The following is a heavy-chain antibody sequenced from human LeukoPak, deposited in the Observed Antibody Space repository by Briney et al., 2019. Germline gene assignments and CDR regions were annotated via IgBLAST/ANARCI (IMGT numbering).Heavy chain of an antibody. J-gene: IGHJ4*02. V-gene: IGHV4-59*01. D-gene: IGHD1-1*01. CDR1: GGSISSYY. CDR2: VYYSGST. Sequence: SETLSLTCTVSGGSISSYYWSWIRQPPAKGLEWIGYVYYSGSTNYNPSLKSRVTISVDTSKNQFSLKLSSVTAADTAVYYCARDRPWNDYWGQGTLVTVSS. CDR3: ARDRPWNDY.